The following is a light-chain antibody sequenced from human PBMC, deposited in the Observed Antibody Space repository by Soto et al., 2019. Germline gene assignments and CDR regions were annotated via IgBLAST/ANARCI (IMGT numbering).Light chain of an antibody. CDR2: AAS. CDR1: QSISSY. J-gene: IGKJ1*01. V-gene: IGKV1-39*01. CDR3: QHSYRTLGT. Sequence: DIQMTQSPSSLSASVGDRVTITCRASQSISSYLNWYQQKPGKAPKLLIYAASSLQSGVPSSFSGSGTGTDFTLAISSLRAEDFATYYCQHSYRTLGTFSQRTQVEIK.